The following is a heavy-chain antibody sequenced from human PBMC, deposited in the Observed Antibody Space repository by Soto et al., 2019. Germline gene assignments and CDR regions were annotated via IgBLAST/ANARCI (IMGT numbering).Heavy chain of an antibody. D-gene: IGHD4-17*01. CDR2: IGGSGTNR. CDR1: GFTFSSYA. J-gene: IGHJ4*02. CDR3: AKDRVDYGDYRGLDY. Sequence: EVQLLESGGGLVQPGGSLRLSCAASGFTFSSYAMTWVRQAPGKGLEWVSAIGGSGTNRYYAGSVKGRFTISRDNAKNTLYLQMNSLRAEDTALYYCAKDRVDYGDYRGLDYWGQGTLVTVSS. V-gene: IGHV3-23*01.